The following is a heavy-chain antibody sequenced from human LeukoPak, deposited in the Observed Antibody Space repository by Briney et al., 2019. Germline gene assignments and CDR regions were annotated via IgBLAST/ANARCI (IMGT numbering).Heavy chain of an antibody. D-gene: IGHD3-10*01. CDR1: GYSISSYY. CDR2: INPSGGTT. J-gene: IGHJ5*02. CDR3: ARGLKSGSYYGWFDP. V-gene: IGHV1-46*01. Sequence: ASVKVSCKASGYSISSYYLHWVRQAPGQGLEWMGIINPSGGTTSYARKFQGRVTMTSDTSTNTVYMELSSLRSDDSAIYYCARGLKSGSYYGWFDPWGQGTLVSVSS.